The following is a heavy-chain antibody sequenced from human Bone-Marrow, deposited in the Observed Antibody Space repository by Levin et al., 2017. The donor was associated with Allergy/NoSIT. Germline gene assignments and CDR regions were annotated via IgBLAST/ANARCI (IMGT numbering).Heavy chain of an antibody. J-gene: IGHJ4*02. Sequence: LSLTCAASGFSLSNAWMNWVRQAPGKGMEWIGRISSKPDGATTDYAAPLKGRFTISRDDSTNTLYLEVNSLKVEDTAVYYCSTQFQWWGQGTLVTVSS. CDR3: STQFQW. V-gene: IGHV3-15*01. D-gene: IGHD6-19*01. CDR1: GFSLSNAW. CDR2: ISSKPDGATT.